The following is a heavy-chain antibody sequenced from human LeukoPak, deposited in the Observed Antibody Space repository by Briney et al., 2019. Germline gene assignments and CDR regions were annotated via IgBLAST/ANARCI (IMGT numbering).Heavy chain of an antibody. V-gene: IGHV4-30-2*01. D-gene: IGHD6-19*01. CDR3: ARGAQEQWLHR. Sequence: SQTLSLTCTVSGGSISSGGYYWSWIRQPPGKGLEWIGYIYHSGSTYYNPSLKSRVTISVDTSKNQFSLKLSSVTAADTAVYYCARGAQEQWLHRWGQGTLVTVSS. CDR1: GGSISSGGYY. J-gene: IGHJ4*02. CDR2: IYHSGST.